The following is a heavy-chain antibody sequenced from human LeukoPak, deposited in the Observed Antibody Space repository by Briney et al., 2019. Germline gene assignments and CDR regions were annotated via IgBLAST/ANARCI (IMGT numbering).Heavy chain of an antibody. D-gene: IGHD3-16*01. J-gene: IGHJ3*02. V-gene: IGHV3-11*01. Sequence: GGSLRLSCAASGFILRDYYMTWIRQAPGKGLEWVPYISGSGTTIYYGDSVKGRFTISRDTSAKNSLYLQMNSLRGEDTAVYYCARVMRYPNTFDIWGQGTMVTVSS. CDR2: ISGSGTTI. CDR3: ARVMRYPNTFDI. CDR1: GFILRDYY.